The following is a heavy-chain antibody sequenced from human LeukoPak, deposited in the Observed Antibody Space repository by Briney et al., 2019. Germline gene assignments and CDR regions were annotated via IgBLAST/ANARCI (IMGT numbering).Heavy chain of an antibody. CDR3: ASRLGATSMDY. D-gene: IGHD1-26*01. Sequence: PSETLSLTCTVSGGPISSSNYYWGWIRQPTGKGLEWIGTIYYSGSTYYNPSLQSRVTISVDTSKNQFSLKLSSVTAADTAVYYCASRLGATSMDYWGQGTLVTVSS. J-gene: IGHJ4*02. V-gene: IGHV4-39*01. CDR2: IYYSGST. CDR1: GGPISSSNYY.